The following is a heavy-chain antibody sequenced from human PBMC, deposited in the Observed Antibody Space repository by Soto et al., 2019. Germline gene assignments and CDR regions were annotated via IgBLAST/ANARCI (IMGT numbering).Heavy chain of an antibody. V-gene: IGHV4-34*01. CDR2: INHTGST. CDR3: VRAAHYSDYVFDY. J-gene: IGHJ4*02. CDR1: GGSFSGYY. Sequence: PSETLSLTCAVYGGSFSGYYWNWIRQPPGKGLEWIGEINHTGSTNYTPSLKSRVTISVDTSKNQFSLKMKSMTAADTAVYYCVRAAHYSDYVFDYWGQGTLVTVS. D-gene: IGHD4-17*01.